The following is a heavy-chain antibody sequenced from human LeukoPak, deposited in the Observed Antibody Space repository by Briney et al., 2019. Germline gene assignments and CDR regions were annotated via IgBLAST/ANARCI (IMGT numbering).Heavy chain of an antibody. Sequence: SETLSLTCTVSGGSISSGDYYWSWIRQPPGKGLEWIGYIYYSGSTYYNPSLKSRVTISVDTSKNQFSLKLSSVTAADTAVYYCARGQFRYYDYVWGSYRYRPIFDYWGQGTLVTVSS. V-gene: IGHV4-30-4*01. J-gene: IGHJ4*02. CDR3: ARGQFRYYDYVWGSYRYRPIFDY. D-gene: IGHD3-16*02. CDR1: GGSISSGDYY. CDR2: IYYSGST.